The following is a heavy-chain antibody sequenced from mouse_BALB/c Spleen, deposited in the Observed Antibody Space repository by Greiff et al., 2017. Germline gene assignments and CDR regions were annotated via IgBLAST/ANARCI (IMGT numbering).Heavy chain of an antibody. CDR1: GFSFTSYG. CDR3: ARDHYRYAPFAY. CDR2: IWAGGST. V-gene: IGHV2-9*02. J-gene: IGHJ3*01. D-gene: IGHD2-14*01. Sequence: QVQLKQSGPGLVAPSPSLSITCTVSGFSFTSYGVHWVRQPPGKGLEWLGVIWAGGSTNYNSALMSRLSISKENSKSQVFLKMNSLQTDDTAMYYCARDHYRYAPFAYWGQGTLVTVSA.